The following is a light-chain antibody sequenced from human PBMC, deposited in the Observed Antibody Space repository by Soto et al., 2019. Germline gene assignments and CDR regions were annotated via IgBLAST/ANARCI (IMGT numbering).Light chain of an antibody. V-gene: IGKV3-15*01. J-gene: IGKJ4*01. Sequence: EIVMTQSPATLSVSPGERATLSCRASQSVGTNLAWYQQKPGQAPGLLISGASTRATGTPARCSGSGSGTEFSLTISSLQAEDFAIYYCQQYDNWPQLTVGGGTKLEIK. CDR1: QSVGTN. CDR3: QQYDNWPQLT. CDR2: GAS.